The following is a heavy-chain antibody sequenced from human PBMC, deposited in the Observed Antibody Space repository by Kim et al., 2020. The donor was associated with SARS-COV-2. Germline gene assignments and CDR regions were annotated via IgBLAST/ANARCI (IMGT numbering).Heavy chain of an antibody. J-gene: IGHJ6*02. CDR3: ARDLSDLGYNYYYMDV. Sequence: GGSLRLSCAASEFSFSSYSMNWVRQAPGKGLEWVSYISRSSSTINYADSVKGRFTISRDDAKKSLYLQMNSLRDEDTAVYYCARDLSDLGYNYYYMDVWGQGTTVTVSS. CDR2: ISRSSSTI. D-gene: IGHD3-10*01. V-gene: IGHV3-48*02. CDR1: EFSFSSYS.